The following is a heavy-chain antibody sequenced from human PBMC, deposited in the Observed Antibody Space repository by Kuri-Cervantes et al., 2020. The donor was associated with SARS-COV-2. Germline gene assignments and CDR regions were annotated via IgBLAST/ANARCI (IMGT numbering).Heavy chain of an antibody. CDR2: INPNSGGT. CDR3: ARDLGPYGLEAASYSSSGYYGMDV. Sequence: ASVKVSFKASGYTFTGYHMHWVRQAPGQGLEWMGWINPNSGGTNYAQKFQGWVTMTRDTSISTAYMELSRLRSDDTAVYYCARDLGPYGLEAASYSSSGYYGMDVWGQGTTVTVSS. D-gene: IGHD6-6*01. CDR1: GYTFTGYH. V-gene: IGHV1-2*04. J-gene: IGHJ6*02.